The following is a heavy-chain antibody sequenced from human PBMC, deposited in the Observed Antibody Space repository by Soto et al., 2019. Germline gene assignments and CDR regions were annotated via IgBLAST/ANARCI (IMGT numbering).Heavy chain of an antibody. CDR1: GFTFRDSA. CDR2: IMSKAYGDTP. Sequence: EVHLVESGGGLIQPGQSLRLSCTTSGFTFRDSAMSWFRQAPGKGLEWVGYIMSKAYGDTPHYAASVMGRFSISRDDFTGLAYLQMNRLTTADTAVYFCVRDIARATAAYWGRGILVTVSS. D-gene: IGHD6-13*01. J-gene: IGHJ1*01. CDR3: VRDIARATAAY. V-gene: IGHV3-49*03.